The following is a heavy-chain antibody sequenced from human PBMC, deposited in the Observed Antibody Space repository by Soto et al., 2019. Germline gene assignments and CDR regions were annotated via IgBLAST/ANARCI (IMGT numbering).Heavy chain of an antibody. D-gene: IGHD2-15*01. Sequence: GSLRLSCAASGFTFSDYYMSWIRQAPGKGLEWVSYISSSSSYTNYADSVKGRFTISRDNAKNSLYLQMNSLRAEDTAVYYCARDPVGYYYYGMDVWGQGTTVTVSS. J-gene: IGHJ6*02. CDR1: GFTFSDYY. V-gene: IGHV3-11*06. CDR2: ISSSSSYT. CDR3: ARDPVGYYYYGMDV.